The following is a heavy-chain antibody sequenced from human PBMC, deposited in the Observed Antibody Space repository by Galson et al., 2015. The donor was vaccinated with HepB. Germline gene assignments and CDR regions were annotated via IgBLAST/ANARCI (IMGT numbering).Heavy chain of an antibody. CDR3: ARDPGIAAAVPYYYYGMDV. V-gene: IGHV3-33*01. CDR1: GFTFSRYG. Sequence: SLRLSCAASGFTFSRYGMHWVRQAPGKGLEWVAVIWYDGSNKYYADSVKGRFTISRDNSKNTLYLQMNSLRAEDTAVYYCARDPGIAAAVPYYYYGMDVWGQGTTVTVSS. J-gene: IGHJ6*02. D-gene: IGHD6-13*01. CDR2: IWYDGSNK.